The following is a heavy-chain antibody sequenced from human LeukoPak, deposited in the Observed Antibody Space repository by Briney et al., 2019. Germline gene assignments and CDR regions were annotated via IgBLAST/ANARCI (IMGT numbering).Heavy chain of an antibody. D-gene: IGHD2-15*01. J-gene: IGHJ4*02. CDR3: GGGLGY. CDR2: IQRDGSEK. V-gene: IGHV3-7*01. Sequence: GGSLRLSCAASGFTFSNYWMRWVRQAPGKGLEWVANIQRDGSEKYYVDSVKGRLTVSRDNAKNSVYLQMNSLRADDTAVYYCGGGLGYWGQGTLVTVSS. CDR1: GFTFSNYW.